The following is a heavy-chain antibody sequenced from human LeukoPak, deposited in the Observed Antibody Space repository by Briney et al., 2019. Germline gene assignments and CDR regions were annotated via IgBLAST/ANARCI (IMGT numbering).Heavy chain of an antibody. D-gene: IGHD3-22*01. CDR1: GFTFSSYW. CDR3: ARCGYYDSSGYYYEAFDI. CDR2: IKQDGSEK. V-gene: IGHV3-7*01. Sequence: GGPLRLSCAASGFTFSSYWMSWVRQAPGKGLEWVANIKQDGSEKYYVDSVKGRFTISRDNAKNSLYPQMNSLRAEDTAVYYCARCGYYDSSGYYYEAFDIWGQGTMVTVSS. J-gene: IGHJ3*02.